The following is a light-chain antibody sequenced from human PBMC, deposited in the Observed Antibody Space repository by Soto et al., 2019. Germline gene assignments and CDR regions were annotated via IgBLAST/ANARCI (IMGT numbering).Light chain of an antibody. CDR2: GAS. Sequence: ETVMTQSPGTLSVSPGESATLSCRASQSVTSSLAWYQQTPGQAPRLLIYGASTRATGIPARFSGSGSGTEFTLTISSLQSEDFAIYYCQQYNNWPLTFGGGTKVEI. J-gene: IGKJ4*01. V-gene: IGKV3-15*01. CDR3: QQYNNWPLT. CDR1: QSVTSS.